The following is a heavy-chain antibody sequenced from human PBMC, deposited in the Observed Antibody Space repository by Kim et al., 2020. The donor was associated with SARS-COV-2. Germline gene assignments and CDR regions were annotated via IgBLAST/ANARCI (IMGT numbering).Heavy chain of an antibody. CDR3: ARLKYSSSPYYYYYGMDV. J-gene: IGHJ6*02. CDR1: GGSFSGYY. CDR2: INHSGST. V-gene: IGHV4-34*01. Sequence: SETLSLTCAVYGGSFSGYYWSWIRQPPGKGLEWIGEINHSGSTNYNPSLKSRVTISVDTSKNQFSLKLSSVTAADTAVYYCARLKYSSSPYYYYYGMDVWGQGTTVTVSS. D-gene: IGHD6-6*01.